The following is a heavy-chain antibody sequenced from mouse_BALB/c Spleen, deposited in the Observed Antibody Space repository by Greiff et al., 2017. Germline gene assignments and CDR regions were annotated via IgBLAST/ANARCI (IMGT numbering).Heavy chain of an antibody. CDR1: GYTFTSYW. D-gene: IGHD2-4*01. CDR2: IYPGSGST. V-gene: IGHV1S22*01. CDR3: TSYYDYWFAY. Sequence: LQQPGSELVRPGASAKLSCKASGYTFTSYWMHWVKQRPGQGLEWIGNIYPGSGSTNYDEKFKSKATLTVDTSSSTAYMQLSSLTSEDSAVYYCTSYYDYWFAYWGQGTLVTVSA. J-gene: IGHJ3*01.